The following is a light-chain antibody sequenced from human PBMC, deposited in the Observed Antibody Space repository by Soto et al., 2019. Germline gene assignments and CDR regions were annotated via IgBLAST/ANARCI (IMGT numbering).Light chain of an antibody. V-gene: IGKV1-9*01. CDR2: AAS. CDR1: QGISSY. Sequence: IQLTQSPSSLSASVGDRVTITCRASQGISSYLAWYQQKPGKAPELLIYAASTLQSGVPSRFSGSGSGTEFTLTISSLQPDDFATYYCQQHADYPITFGGGTKVDIK. CDR3: QQHADYPIT. J-gene: IGKJ4*01.